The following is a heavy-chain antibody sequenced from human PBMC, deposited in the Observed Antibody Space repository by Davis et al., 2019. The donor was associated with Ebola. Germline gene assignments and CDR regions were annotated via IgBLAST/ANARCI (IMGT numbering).Heavy chain of an antibody. CDR3: VIWLAFDY. V-gene: IGHV3-23*01. J-gene: IGHJ4*02. CDR2: ISGSGGST. Sequence: GESLKISCAASGFTFSSYAMSWVRQAPGKGLEWVSAISGSGGSTYYADSVKGRFTISRDNSKNTLYLQMNSLRAEDTAVYYCVIWLAFDYWGQGTLVTVSS. D-gene: IGHD5-12*01. CDR1: GFTFSSYA.